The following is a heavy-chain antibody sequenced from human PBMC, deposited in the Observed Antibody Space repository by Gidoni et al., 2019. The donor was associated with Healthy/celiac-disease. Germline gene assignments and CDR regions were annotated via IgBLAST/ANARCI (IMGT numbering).Heavy chain of an antibody. CDR2: IYYRWST. D-gene: IGHD1-26*01. V-gene: IGHV4-59*01. J-gene: IGHJ3*02. CDR1: GGAISSYY. CDR3: ARVWDSGSPGAFAI. Sequence: QVQLQASGPGLVTPSETLSLTCTVSGGAISSYYWSWSRQPPGKGREWIGYIYYRWSTNYNPPLKSRVTISVDTSKNQFSLKLSSVTAADTAVYYCARVWDSGSPGAFAIWGQGTMVTVSS.